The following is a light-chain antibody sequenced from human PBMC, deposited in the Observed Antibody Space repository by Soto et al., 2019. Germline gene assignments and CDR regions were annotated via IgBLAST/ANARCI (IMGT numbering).Light chain of an antibody. Sequence: EIVLTQSPATLSLPPGERATLSCRASQSVSSSYLAWYQQKPSQAPRLLIYAASSRAAGIPDRFSGSGSGTDFTLTISRLEPEDFAVYYCQQYGRTFGQGTKVDIK. CDR2: AAS. CDR3: QQYGRT. CDR1: QSVSSSY. V-gene: IGKV3-20*01. J-gene: IGKJ1*01.